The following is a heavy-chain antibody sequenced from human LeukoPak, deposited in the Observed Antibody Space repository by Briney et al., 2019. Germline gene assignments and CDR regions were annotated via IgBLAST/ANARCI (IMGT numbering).Heavy chain of an antibody. CDR1: GFIFTNGW. J-gene: IGHJ4*02. V-gene: IGHV3-15*01. D-gene: IGHD2-15*01. CDR3: TTEGGHLHSNPFDY. Sequence: GGSLRLSCAASGFIFTNGWMSWVHQAPGKGLEWVGHIKSKTYGGATDYAAPVKGRFTISRDDSKTTVFLQMNSLKSEDTAVYYCTTEGGHLHSNPFDYWGQGTLVTVSS. CDR2: IKSKTYGGAT.